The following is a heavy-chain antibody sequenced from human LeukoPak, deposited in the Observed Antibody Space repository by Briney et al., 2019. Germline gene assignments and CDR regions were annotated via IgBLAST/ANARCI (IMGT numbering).Heavy chain of an antibody. CDR2: FDPEDGET. Sequence: ASVTVSCTVSGYTLTELSMHWVRQAPGKGLEWMGGFDPEDGETICAQKFQGRVTMTEDTSTDTAYMELSSLRSEDTAVYYCATMDPLGYFDLWGRGTLVTVSS. CDR3: ATMDPLGYFDL. V-gene: IGHV1-24*01. CDR1: GYTLTELS. D-gene: IGHD3/OR15-3a*01. J-gene: IGHJ2*01.